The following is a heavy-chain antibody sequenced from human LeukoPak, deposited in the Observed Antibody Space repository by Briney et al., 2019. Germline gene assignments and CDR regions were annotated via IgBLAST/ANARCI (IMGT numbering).Heavy chain of an antibody. CDR1: GFTFSDHY. Sequence: GGSLRLSCAASGFTFSDHYMDWVRQAPGKGLEWVGRTRNKANSYTTENAASVKGRFTISRDDSKNSLYLQMNSLKTEDTAVYFCARVNRGSYHFDYWGQGTLVTVSS. CDR3: ARVNRGSYHFDY. V-gene: IGHV3-72*01. D-gene: IGHD1-26*01. J-gene: IGHJ4*02. CDR2: TRNKANSYTT.